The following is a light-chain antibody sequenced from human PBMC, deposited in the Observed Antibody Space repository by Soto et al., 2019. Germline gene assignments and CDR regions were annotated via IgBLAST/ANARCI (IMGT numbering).Light chain of an antibody. J-gene: IGKJ4*01. CDR2: GAS. V-gene: IGKV1-33*01. CDR1: QDIRKN. Sequence: DIQMTQSPSSLSASVGDRVTITCQASQDIRKNLNWYQQRPGKAPKLLIYGASNLEAGVPSRFSGSGSGTDFTLTITSLQPEDISTYYCQQYDELITFGGGTKVEIK. CDR3: QQYDELIT.